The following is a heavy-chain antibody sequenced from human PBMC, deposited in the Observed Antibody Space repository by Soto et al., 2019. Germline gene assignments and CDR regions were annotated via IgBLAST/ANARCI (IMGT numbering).Heavy chain of an antibody. CDR3: ARTRFGAVAGT. D-gene: IGHD6-19*01. J-gene: IGHJ5*02. CDR2: MNPYSGNT. V-gene: IGHV1-8*01. Sequence: QVQLVQSGAEVKKPGASVKVSCKTSGYTFTSYDIHWVRQATGQGPEWMGWMNPYSGNTVYAQKFQGRIIMTRNTSMSTAYMELSSLRSGDTAVYYCARTRFGAVAGTWGQGTLVTVSS. CDR1: GYTFTSYD.